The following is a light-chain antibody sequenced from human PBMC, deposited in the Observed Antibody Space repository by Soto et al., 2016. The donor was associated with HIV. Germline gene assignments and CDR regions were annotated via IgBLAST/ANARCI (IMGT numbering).Light chain of an antibody. V-gene: IGKV1-NL1*01. CDR2: AAS. CDR1: QTISNS. CDR3: QQYYDVPYS. Sequence: DIQMTQSPSSLSAFVGDRVTLTCRASQTISNSLAWYQQKPGRAPKLVVYAASTLRSLVPSRFSGSGSGSDYTLTITNLQPEDFATYYCQQYYDVPYSFGLGTRLEI. J-gene: IGKJ2*03.